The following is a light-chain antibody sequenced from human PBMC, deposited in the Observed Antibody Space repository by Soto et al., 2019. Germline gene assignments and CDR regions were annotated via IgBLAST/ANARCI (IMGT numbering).Light chain of an antibody. CDR3: QQYKTYSRT. V-gene: IGKV1-5*03. CDR2: DGS. Sequence: DIQMTQSPSTLSASVGDRIIITCRASQRSNTWLAWYQQKPGEAPKLLIYDGSTLERGVPSRFSGSVSGTEFTLTISRLQPDDFATFYCQQYKTYSRTFGQGNKVEVK. J-gene: IGKJ1*01. CDR1: QRSNTW.